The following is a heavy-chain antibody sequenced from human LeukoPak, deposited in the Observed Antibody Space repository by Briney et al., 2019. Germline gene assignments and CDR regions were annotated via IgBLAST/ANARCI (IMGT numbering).Heavy chain of an antibody. CDR1: GYTFTSYA. J-gene: IGHJ3*02. D-gene: IGHD6-19*01. CDR3: ARDWVADSSGWYTYDAFDI. V-gene: IGHV1-3*01. CDR2: INAGNGNT. Sequence: ASVKVSCKASGYTFTSYAMHWVRQAPGRRLEWMGWINAGNGNTKYSQKFQGRVTITRDTSASTAYMELSSLRSEDTAVYYCARDWVADSSGWYTYDAFDIWGQGTMVTVSS.